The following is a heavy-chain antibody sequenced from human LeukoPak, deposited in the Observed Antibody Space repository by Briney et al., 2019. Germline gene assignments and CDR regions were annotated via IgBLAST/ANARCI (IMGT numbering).Heavy chain of an antibody. CDR3: ARGGRVGVTSPNFDS. D-gene: IGHD1-26*01. J-gene: IGHJ4*02. Sequence: GASVKVSCKASGGTFISYVISWGGEAGGQGGEWRGGIIPIFGTANYAKKFQGGVTITTEESTSTAYMQLSSLRSEDTAVYHCARGGRVGVTSPNFDSWGQGTLLTVSS. CDR2: IIPIFGTA. CDR1: GGTFISYV. V-gene: IGHV1-69*05.